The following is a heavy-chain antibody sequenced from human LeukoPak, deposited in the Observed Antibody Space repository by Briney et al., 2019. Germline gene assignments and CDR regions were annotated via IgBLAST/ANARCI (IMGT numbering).Heavy chain of an antibody. CDR1: GFTVSSNE. V-gene: IGHV3-38-3*01. CDR2: ISGGST. CDR3: AKDYGPLSSY. D-gene: IGHD4-17*01. J-gene: IGHJ4*02. Sequence: SGGSLRLSCAASGFTVSSNEMSWVRQAPGKGLEWVSSISGGSTYYADSRKGRFTISRDNSKNTLYLQMNSLRAEDTALYYCAKDYGPLSSYWGQGTLVTVSS.